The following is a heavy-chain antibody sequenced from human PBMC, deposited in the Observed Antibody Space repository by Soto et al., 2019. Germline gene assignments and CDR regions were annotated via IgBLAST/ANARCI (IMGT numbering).Heavy chain of an antibody. CDR1: GFTFSSYA. CDR3: ARWGIVGAIGNYLDY. D-gene: IGHD1-26*01. V-gene: IGHV3-30-3*01. CDR2: ISYDGSNK. J-gene: IGHJ4*02. Sequence: GGSLRLSCAASGFTFSSYAMHWVRQAPGKGLEWAAVISYDGSNKYYADSVKGRFTISRDNSKNTLYLQMNSLRAEDTAVYYCARWGIVGAIGNYLDYWGQGTLVTVSS.